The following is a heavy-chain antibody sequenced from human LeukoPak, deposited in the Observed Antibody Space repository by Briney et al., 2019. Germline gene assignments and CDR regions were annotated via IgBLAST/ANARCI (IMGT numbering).Heavy chain of an antibody. Sequence: GGSLRLSCVASGFNFSDYYMNWIRQSPGEGREWISYMSSRSGIIYYADSVKGRFTISRDNARNSLYLQMNSLRVDDTAVYYCAGGLLEAQGWLQWLGTVYSMDVWGQGTPVTVSS. J-gene: IGHJ6*02. CDR2: MSSRSGII. V-gene: IGHV3-11*01. D-gene: IGHD5-24*01. CDR3: AGGLLEAQGWLQWLGTVYSMDV. CDR1: GFNFSDYY.